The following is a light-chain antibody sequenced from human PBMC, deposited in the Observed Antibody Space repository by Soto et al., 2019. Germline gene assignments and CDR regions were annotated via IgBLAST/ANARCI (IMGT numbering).Light chain of an antibody. CDR1: QSVNSN. Sequence: EIVMTQSPATLSVSPGERATLSCMASQSVNSNLAWYRQKPGQAPRLLIYGASTRATGIPARFSGSGSGTEFTLTISSLQSEDFALYYCQQYNNWPSLTFGGGTKVEMK. CDR2: GAS. CDR3: QQYNNWPSLT. V-gene: IGKV3-15*01. J-gene: IGKJ4*01.